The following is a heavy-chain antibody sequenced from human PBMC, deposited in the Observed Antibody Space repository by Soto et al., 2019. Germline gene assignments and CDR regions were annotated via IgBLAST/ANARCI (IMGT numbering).Heavy chain of an antibody. J-gene: IGHJ3*02. CDR3: AKDGRGFDI. CDR2: IWYDGSNK. V-gene: IGHV3-30*02. CDR1: GFTFSSYG. Sequence: GGSLRLSCAASGFTFSSYGMHWVRQAPGKGLEWVAVIWYDGSNKYYADSVKGRFTISRDNSKNTLYLQMNSLRAEDTAVYYCAKDGRGFDIWGQGTMVTVSS. D-gene: IGHD1-1*01.